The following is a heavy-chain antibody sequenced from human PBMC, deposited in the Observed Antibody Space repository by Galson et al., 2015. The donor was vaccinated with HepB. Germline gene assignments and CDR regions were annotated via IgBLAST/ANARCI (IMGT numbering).Heavy chain of an antibody. J-gene: IGHJ5*02. V-gene: IGHV1-3*01. CDR1: GYTFTSYA. CDR3: ARKGIWGNWFDP. CDR2: INAGNGNT. D-gene: IGHD3-16*01. Sequence: SVKVSCKASGYTFTSYAMHWVRQAPGQRLEWMGWINAGNGNTKYSQKFQGRVTITRDTSASTAYMELSSLRSEDTAVYYCARKGIWGNWFDPWGQGTLVTVSS.